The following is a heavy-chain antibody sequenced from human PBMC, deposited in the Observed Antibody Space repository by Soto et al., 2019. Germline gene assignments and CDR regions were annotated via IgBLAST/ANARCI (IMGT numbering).Heavy chain of an antibody. CDR2: MNPNSGNT. V-gene: IGHV1-8*01. D-gene: IGHD3-3*01. Sequence: ASVKVSCKASGYTFTSYDINWVRQATGQGLEYLGWMNPNSGNTGYAKKFQGRVTMTKNTSISTAYMELSSLRSKDTAVYYCASPARNYDFWSGYSFDIWGQGTMVTVSS. CDR3: ASPARNYDFWSGYSFDI. J-gene: IGHJ3*02. CDR1: GYTFTSYD.